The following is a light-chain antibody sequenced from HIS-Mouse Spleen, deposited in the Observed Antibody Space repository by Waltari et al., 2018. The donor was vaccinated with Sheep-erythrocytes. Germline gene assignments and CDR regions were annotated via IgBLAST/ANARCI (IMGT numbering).Light chain of an antibody. V-gene: IGLV2-23*01. CDR1: SSDVGSYNL. CDR3: CSYAGSSTPWV. CDR2: EGS. Sequence: QSALTQPASVSGSPGQSITISCTGTSSDVGSYNLVSWYQQHPGKAPKLMNYEGSKRPSGVYKRFSGSNSGNTASLTISGLQAEDEADYYCCSYAGSSTPWVFGGGTKLTVL. J-gene: IGLJ3*02.